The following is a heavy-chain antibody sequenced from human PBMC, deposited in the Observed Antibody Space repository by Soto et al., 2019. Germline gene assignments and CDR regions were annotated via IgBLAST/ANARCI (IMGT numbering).Heavy chain of an antibody. J-gene: IGHJ5*02. CDR1: GFTFSSYG. V-gene: IGHV3-30*18. D-gene: IGHD3-10*01. Sequence: QVPLVESWEGVVQPGRSLRLSCAASGFTFSSYGMHWVRQALGKGLEWVVVISHDGSNKYYADSVKGRFTISRDNSKNQLHLHMNSLGAEDTAVYYCANQPRYYGSGSSPLRFDPWGQGTLVTVSS. CDR3: ANQPRYYGSGSSPLRFDP. CDR2: ISHDGSNK.